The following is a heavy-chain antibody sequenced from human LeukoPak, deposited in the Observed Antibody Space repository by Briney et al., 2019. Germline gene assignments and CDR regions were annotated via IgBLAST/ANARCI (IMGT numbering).Heavy chain of an antibody. J-gene: IGHJ4*02. V-gene: IGHV3-21*01. Sequence: GGSLRLSCAASGFTFSSYSMNWVRQAPGKGLEWVSSISSSSSYIYYADSVKGRFTISRDNAKNSLYLQMNSLRAEDTAVYYCARFGRSSRCYFDYWGQGTLVTVSS. D-gene: IGHD6-6*01. CDR3: ARFGRSSRCYFDY. CDR1: GFTFSSYS. CDR2: ISSSSSYI.